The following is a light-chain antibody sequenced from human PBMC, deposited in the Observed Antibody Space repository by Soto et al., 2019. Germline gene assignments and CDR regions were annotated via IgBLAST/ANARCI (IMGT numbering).Light chain of an antibody. CDR1: SNDVGSYSL. V-gene: IGLV2-14*02. J-gene: IGLJ1*01. CDR3: SSYTSNRGV. Sequence: QSALTQPASVSGSPGQSITISCTGTSNDVGSYSLVSWYQQHPGKAPKVMIFEGSKRPSGVSNRFSGSKSGNTASLTISGLQAEDEADYYCSSYTSNRGVFGTGTKLTVL. CDR2: EGS.